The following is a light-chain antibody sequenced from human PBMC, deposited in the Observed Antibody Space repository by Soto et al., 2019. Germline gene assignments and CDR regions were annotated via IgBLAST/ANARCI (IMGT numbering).Light chain of an antibody. J-gene: IGKJ1*01. V-gene: IGKV1-27*01. CDR2: AAS. CDR1: QGISNY. Sequence: DIQMTQSPSSLSASVGDRVTITCRASQGISNYLAWYQHKPGKVPKVLIYAASALHSGVPSRFSGSGSGTDFTLTISSLQPEDFAVYYCQHYQNLWAFGQGTKVDIK. CDR3: QHYQNLWA.